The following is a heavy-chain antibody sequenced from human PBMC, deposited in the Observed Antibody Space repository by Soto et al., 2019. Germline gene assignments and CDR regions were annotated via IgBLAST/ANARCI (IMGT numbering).Heavy chain of an antibody. Sequence: QVQLQESGPGLVKASETLSLTCTVSGGSVSSGSYYWSWIRQPPGKGLEWIGNIFHSGTTNYNASLRSRVSMSVDTPTNQFSPKLMSVTAADTAVYYCARVHITGPVHSWGQGNLVTVSS. D-gene: IGHD1-20*01. CDR3: ARVHITGPVHS. V-gene: IGHV4-61*01. CDR1: GGSVSSGSYY. CDR2: IFHSGTT. J-gene: IGHJ4*02.